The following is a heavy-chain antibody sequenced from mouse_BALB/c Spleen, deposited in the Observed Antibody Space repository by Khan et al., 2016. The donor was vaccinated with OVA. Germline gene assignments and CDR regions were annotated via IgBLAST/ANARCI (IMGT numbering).Heavy chain of an antibody. CDR2: IDPFNGGT. Sequence: VQLQQSGPELMKPGASVKISCKASGYSFTTYYMHWVKQSHGKSLEWIGYIDPFNGGTNYNQKFKGKATLTVDKSSSTAYMHLSSLTSEDSAVXYCTTLGLNNWFAYWGQGTLVTVSA. V-gene: IGHV1S135*01. CDR1: GYSFTTYY. J-gene: IGHJ3*01. CDR3: TTLGLNNWFAY. D-gene: IGHD1-3*01.